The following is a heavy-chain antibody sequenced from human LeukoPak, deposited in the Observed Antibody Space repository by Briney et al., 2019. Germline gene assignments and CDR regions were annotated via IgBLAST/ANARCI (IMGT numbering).Heavy chain of an antibody. D-gene: IGHD2-2*01. CDR3: ARLLEGGGTSCCPGAFDI. J-gene: IGHJ3*02. CDR2: IYPGDSDT. Sequence: GESLEISCKASSYTFTNYWIGWVRQMPGKGLEWMGIIYPGDSDTRYSPSFQGQVTISADKSISTAYLQWSSLKASDTAMYYCARLLEGGGTSCCPGAFDIWGQGTMVTVSS. V-gene: IGHV5-51*01. CDR1: SYTFTNYW.